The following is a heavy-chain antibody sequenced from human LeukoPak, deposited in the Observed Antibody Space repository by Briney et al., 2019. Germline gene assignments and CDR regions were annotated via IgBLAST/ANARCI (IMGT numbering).Heavy chain of an antibody. CDR3: ARDTAGGYVNY. D-gene: IGHD5-12*01. CDR1: GFTFSSYS. V-gene: IGHV3-48*01. J-gene: IGHJ4*02. CDR2: ISSSSSTI. Sequence: GGSLRLSCAASGFTFSSYSMNWVRQAPGKGLEWVSYISSSSSTIYYADSVKGRFTISRDNAKNSPYLQMNSLRAEDTAVYYCARDTAGGYVNYWGQGTLVTVSS.